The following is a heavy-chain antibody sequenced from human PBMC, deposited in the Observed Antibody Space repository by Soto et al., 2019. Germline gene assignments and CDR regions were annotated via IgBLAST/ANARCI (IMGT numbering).Heavy chain of an antibody. CDR1: GFTFSSYS. CDR3: ARTNGAYSNYFDC. CDR2: IGGSSGHI. D-gene: IGHD2-8*01. V-gene: IGHV3-21*01. J-gene: IGHJ4*02. Sequence: EVQLVESGGGLVKPGGSLRLSCAASGFTFSSYSMVWVRQAPEKGLEWVSSIGGSSGHIYYADSLKGRFTISRDNAKNSLYLQMTSLRVDDTAVYYCARTNGAYSNYFDCWVQGSLVTVSA.